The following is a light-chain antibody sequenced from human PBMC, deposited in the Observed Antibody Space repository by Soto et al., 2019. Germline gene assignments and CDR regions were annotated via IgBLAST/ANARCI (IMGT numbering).Light chain of an antibody. Sequence: QSVLTQPPSASGTPGQRVTISCSGSSSNIGRNPVNWYQQLPGTTPKLLIYSNNQRPSGVPDRFSGSKSGTSASLAISGLQSEDDADYYCAAWDDSFVVFGGGTKLTVL. CDR2: SNN. V-gene: IGLV1-44*01. J-gene: IGLJ2*01. CDR3: AAWDDSFVV. CDR1: SSNIGRNP.